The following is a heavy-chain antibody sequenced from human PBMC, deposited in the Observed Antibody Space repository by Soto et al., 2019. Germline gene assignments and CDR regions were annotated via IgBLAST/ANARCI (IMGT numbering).Heavy chain of an antibody. CDR3: VCGGNFFIY. Sequence: EVQLVESGGGLVQPGGSLRLSCAASGFTFSTYWMTWVRQPPGMGLEWGANMDQDGSETYYVDSVRGRLTGSRDNAENSLYLQMNRLRVEDTAVYYCVCGGNFFIYWGQGNLVTLSP. CDR2: MDQDGSET. V-gene: IGHV3-7*01. CDR1: GFTFSTYW. D-gene: IGHD2-21*01. J-gene: IGHJ4*02.